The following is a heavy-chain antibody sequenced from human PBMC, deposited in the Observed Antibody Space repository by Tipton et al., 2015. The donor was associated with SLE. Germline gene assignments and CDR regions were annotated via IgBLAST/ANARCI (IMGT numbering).Heavy chain of an antibody. CDR1: GYSISSGYY. CDR3: ARSDFDYYYDMDV. D-gene: IGHD3/OR15-3a*01. V-gene: IGHV4-38-2*02. Sequence: TLSLTCTVSGYSISSGYYWGWIRQPPGKGPEWIGSMYYSGTTYYNPSLKSRVTISVDTSKNQFSLRLSSMTAADTALYFCARSDFDYYYDMDVWGQGTTVTVSS. J-gene: IGHJ6*02. CDR2: MYYSGTT.